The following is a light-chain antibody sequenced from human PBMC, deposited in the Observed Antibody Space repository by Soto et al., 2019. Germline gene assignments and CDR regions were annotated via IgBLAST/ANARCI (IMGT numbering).Light chain of an antibody. CDR1: QSVSSSY. CDR3: QHYGSAPFT. Sequence: EIVLTQSPGTLSLSPGERATLSCRASQSVSSSYLAWYQQKPVQAPRLLIYGASNRATGIPDRFSGSGSGTDFALTISRLEPEDFAVYYCQHYGSAPFTFGHGTEVNI. J-gene: IGKJ3*01. CDR2: GAS. V-gene: IGKV3-20*01.